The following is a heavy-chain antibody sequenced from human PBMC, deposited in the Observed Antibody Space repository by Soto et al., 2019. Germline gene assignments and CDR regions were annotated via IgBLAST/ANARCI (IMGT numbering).Heavy chain of an antibody. CDR3: ARLRRIVGATTGWFDP. Sequence: PGESLKISCKGSGYSFTSYWIGWVRQMPGKGLEWMGIIYPGDSDTRYSPSFQGQVTISADKSISTAYLQWSSLKASDTAMYYCARLRRIVGATTGWFDPWGQGTRVTVSA. D-gene: IGHD1-26*01. V-gene: IGHV5-51*01. CDR1: GYSFTSYW. CDR2: IYPGDSDT. J-gene: IGHJ5*02.